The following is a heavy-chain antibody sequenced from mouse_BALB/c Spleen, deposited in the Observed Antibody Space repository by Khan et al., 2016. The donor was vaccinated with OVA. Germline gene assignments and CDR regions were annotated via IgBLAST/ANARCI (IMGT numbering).Heavy chain of an antibody. Sequence: QVQLQQSGAELVKPGASVKMSCKASGYTFTSYWMHWVKQRPGQGLEWVGYINPSTGYTEYTQKFKDQATFTADKSSSTAYLQLSSLTSEASAVYYCARGRGSGFAYWGQGTLVTVSA. CDR3: ARGRGSGFAY. J-gene: IGHJ3*01. CDR2: INPSTGYT. D-gene: IGHD1-3*01. CDR1: GYTFTSYW. V-gene: IGHV1-7*01.